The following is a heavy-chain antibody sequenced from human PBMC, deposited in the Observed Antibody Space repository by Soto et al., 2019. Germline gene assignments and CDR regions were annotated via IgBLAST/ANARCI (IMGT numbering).Heavy chain of an antibody. D-gene: IGHD6-6*01. CDR2: IIPIFGTA. Sequence: SVKVSCKASGGTFSNYAISWVRQAPRQGLEWMGGIIPIFGTANYAQKFQERVTITRDMSTSTAYMELSSLRSEDTAVYYCAAYSSSSSLVDYWGQGTLVTVSS. V-gene: IGHV1-69*05. J-gene: IGHJ4*02. CDR1: GGTFSNYA. CDR3: AAYSSSSSLVDY.